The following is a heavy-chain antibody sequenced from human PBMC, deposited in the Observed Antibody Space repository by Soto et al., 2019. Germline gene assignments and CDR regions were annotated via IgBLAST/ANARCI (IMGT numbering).Heavy chain of an antibody. V-gene: IGHV3-23*01. Sequence: EVQLLESGGALVQPGGSLRLSCAASGFTFSSYAMSWVRQAPGKGLEWVSAISGSGGSTYYADSVKGRFTISRDNSKNTLYLQMNSLRAEDTAVYYCAKDSSGWYYPFDYWGQGTLVTVSS. CDR2: ISGSGGST. CDR3: AKDSSGWYYPFDY. J-gene: IGHJ4*02. D-gene: IGHD6-19*01. CDR1: GFTFSSYA.